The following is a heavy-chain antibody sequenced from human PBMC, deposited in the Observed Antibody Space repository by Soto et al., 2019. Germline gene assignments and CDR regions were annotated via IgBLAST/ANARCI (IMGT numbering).Heavy chain of an antibody. CDR2: INPNSGGT. V-gene: IGHV1-2*02. CDR3: AGGAVVVQAGGQNYYGMDV. CDR1: GYTFTGYY. Sequence: SVKVTCKASGYTFTGYYMHWVRQAPGQGLEWMGWINPNSGGTNYAQKFQGRVTMTRDTSISTAYMELSRLRSDDTAVYYCAGGAVVVQAGGQNYYGMDVWGQGTTVTVAS. D-gene: IGHD2-2*01. J-gene: IGHJ6*02.